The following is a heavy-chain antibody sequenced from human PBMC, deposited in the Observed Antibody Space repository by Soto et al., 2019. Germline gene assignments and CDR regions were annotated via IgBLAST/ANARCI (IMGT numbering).Heavy chain of an antibody. D-gene: IGHD5-12*01. J-gene: IGHJ6*02. V-gene: IGHV1-18*01. Sequence: QVQLVQSGGEVKKPGASVKVSCKASGYTFTIYGINWVRHDPGQGLEWMGWISPDHGNTNYAQKLQGRVTMTTDTSTSTAYMELRSLRSDETAVYYCARALGYSGYAGMDVWGQGTTVTVSS. CDR2: ISPDHGNT. CDR1: GYTFTIYG. CDR3: ARALGYSGYAGMDV.